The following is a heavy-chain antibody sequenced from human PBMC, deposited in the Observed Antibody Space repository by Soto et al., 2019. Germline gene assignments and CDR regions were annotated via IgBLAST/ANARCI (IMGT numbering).Heavy chain of an antibody. V-gene: IGHV3-30-3*01. D-gene: IGHD4-17*01. CDR3: ARSTGDYGY. J-gene: IGHJ4*02. Sequence: QVKLVESGGGVVQPGRSLRLSCAASGFTFSSYAMHWVRQAPGKGLEWVAVISYDGSNKYYADSVKGRFTISRDNSKNTLYLQMNSLRAEYTAVYYCARSTGDYGYWGQGTLVTVSS. CDR1: GFTFSSYA. CDR2: ISYDGSNK.